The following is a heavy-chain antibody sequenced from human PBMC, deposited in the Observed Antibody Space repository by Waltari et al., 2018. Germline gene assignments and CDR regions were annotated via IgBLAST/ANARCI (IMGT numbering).Heavy chain of an antibody. CDR2: IIPSCVTA. J-gene: IGHJ4*02. CDR1: GGTFSSYA. D-gene: IGHD6-6*01. V-gene: IGHV1-69*08. CDR3: AQGEAARRQYYFDY. Sequence: QVQLVPSGAEVKTPGSSVKVSCKASGGTFSSYAISWVRQAPGQGLEWLGRIIPSCVTANYAQKFQGRVTITADKSTSTAYMELSSLRSEDTAVYYCAQGEAARRQYYFDYWDQGTLVTVSS.